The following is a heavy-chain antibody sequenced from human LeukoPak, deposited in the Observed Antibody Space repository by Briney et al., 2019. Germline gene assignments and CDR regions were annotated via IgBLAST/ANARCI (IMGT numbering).Heavy chain of an antibody. V-gene: IGHV4-39*07. CDR2: IYYSGTT. J-gene: IGHJ1*01. CDR1: GGSISSSSYY. Sequence: TSETLSLTCTVSGGSISSSSYYWGWIRQTPGKGLEWIGSIYYSGTTYYNPSLKSRVTISVDTSKNQFSLKLSSVTAADTAVYYCARDWVGATLPFTWYFQHWGQGTLVTVSS. D-gene: IGHD1-26*01. CDR3: ARDWVGATLPFTWYFQH.